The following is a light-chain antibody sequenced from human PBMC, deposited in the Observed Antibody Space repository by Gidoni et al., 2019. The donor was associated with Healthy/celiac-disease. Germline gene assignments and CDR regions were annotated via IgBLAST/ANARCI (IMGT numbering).Light chain of an antibody. CDR2: AAS. CDR3: QQSYSTQDRT. V-gene: IGKV1-39*01. CDR1: QSISSY. J-gene: IGKJ1*01. Sequence: DIQMTQSPSSLSASVGDRVTITCRASQSISSYLNWYQQKPGKAPKLLIYAASSLQSGVPSRFSGSGSGTDFTLTISSLQPEDFATYYCQQSYSTQDRTFGQGTKVEIK.